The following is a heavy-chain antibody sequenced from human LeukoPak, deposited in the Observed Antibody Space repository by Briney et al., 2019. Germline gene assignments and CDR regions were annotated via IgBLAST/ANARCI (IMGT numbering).Heavy chain of an antibody. D-gene: IGHD6-19*01. CDR2: MYLSGTT. CDR1: GDSINSLDL. V-gene: IGHV4-4*02. CDR3: AIKRSGWYRRESIKTNWFDP. Sequence: PSETLSLTCTVSGDSINSLDLWSWVRQPPGKGLEWIGEMYLSGTTNYNPSLKSRVTISVDTSKNQFSLKLSSVTAADTAVYYCAIKRSGWYRRESIKTNWFDPWGQGTLVTVSS. J-gene: IGHJ5*02.